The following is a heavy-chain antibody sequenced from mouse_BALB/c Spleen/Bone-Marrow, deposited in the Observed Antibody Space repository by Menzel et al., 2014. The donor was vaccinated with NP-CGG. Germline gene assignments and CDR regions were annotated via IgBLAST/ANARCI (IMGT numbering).Heavy chain of an antibody. V-gene: IGHV3-8*02. Sequence: EVKLMESGPSLVKPSQTLSLTCSVTGDSITSSYWNWIRKFPGNKLEYMGYISYSGSTYYNPSLKSRISITRDTSKNQYYLQLNSVTTEDTATYYCARYYGSPWFAYWGQGTLVTVSA. CDR1: GDSITSSY. J-gene: IGHJ3*01. CDR2: ISYSGST. CDR3: ARYYGSPWFAY. D-gene: IGHD2-1*01.